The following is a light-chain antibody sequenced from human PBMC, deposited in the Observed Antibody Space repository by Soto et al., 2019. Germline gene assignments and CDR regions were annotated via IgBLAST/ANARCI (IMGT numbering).Light chain of an antibody. V-gene: IGKV1-33*01. CDR1: QDVKNY. CDR3: QQSENLPLT. Sequence: DIQMTQSPSSLSASVGDRVTITCQASQDVKNYLNWYQQKPGKAPKLLIYDASNLERGVPSRFSGSGTGTEYTFTISSLQAEDNGTYYCQQSENLPLTFGGGTKGEIK. J-gene: IGKJ4*01. CDR2: DAS.